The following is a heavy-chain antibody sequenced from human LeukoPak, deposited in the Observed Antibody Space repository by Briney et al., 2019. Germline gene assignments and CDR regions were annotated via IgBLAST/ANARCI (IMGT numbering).Heavy chain of an antibody. J-gene: IGHJ4*02. CDR3: AREGDDYSNLDY. CDR2: ISGSGGST. CDR1: GFTFSSYA. D-gene: IGHD4-4*01. V-gene: IGHV3-23*01. Sequence: GGSLRLSCAASGFTFSSYAMSWVRQAPGKGLEWVPAISGSGGSTYYADSVKGRFTISRDNSKNTLYLQMNSLRAEDTAVYYCAREGDDYSNLDYWGQGTLVTVSS.